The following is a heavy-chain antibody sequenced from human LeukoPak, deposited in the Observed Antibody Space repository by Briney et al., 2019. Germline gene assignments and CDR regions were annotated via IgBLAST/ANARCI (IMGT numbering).Heavy chain of an antibody. D-gene: IGHD4-17*01. Sequence: GGSLRLSCEASGFTFSSYWMDWVRQALGKGLEWVANIKHDGSEQYYVDSVKGRFTISRDNGRNLLYLQMNSLRVEDTAVYYCARDKYGAYSDFWGQGTLVTVSS. J-gene: IGHJ4*02. V-gene: IGHV3-7*01. CDR3: ARDKYGAYSDF. CDR1: GFTFSSYW. CDR2: IKHDGSEQ.